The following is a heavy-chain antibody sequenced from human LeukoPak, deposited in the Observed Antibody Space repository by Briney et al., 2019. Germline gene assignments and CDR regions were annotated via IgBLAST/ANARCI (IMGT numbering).Heavy chain of an antibody. D-gene: IGHD1-26*01. V-gene: IGHV3-15*01. Sequence: GALRLSCVASGLTFRNVWMSWVRQAPGKGLEWVGRVKSNPDGGTTDYAAPVKGRFTISRDDSKNTQYLEMDSLKTEDTAVYYCTTGGGGTYSSDFWGQGTLVTVSS. J-gene: IGHJ4*02. CDR1: GLTFRNVW. CDR3: TTGGGGTYSSDF. CDR2: VKSNPDGGTT.